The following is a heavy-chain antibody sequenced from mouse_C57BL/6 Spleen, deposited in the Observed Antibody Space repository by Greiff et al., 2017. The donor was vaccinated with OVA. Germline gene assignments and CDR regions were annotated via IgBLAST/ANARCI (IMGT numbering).Heavy chain of an antibody. D-gene: IGHD2-4*01. CDR3: TRGPYYEYDGAWFAY. J-gene: IGHJ3*01. V-gene: IGHV6-6*01. CDR2: IRNKANNHAT. CDR1: GFTFSDAW. Sequence: EVKLMESGGGLVQPGGSMKLSCAASGFTFSDAWMDWVRQSPEKGLEWVAEIRNKANNHATYYAESVKGRFTISRDDSKSSVYLQMNSLRAEDTGIYYCTRGPYYEYDGAWFAYWGQGTLVTVSA.